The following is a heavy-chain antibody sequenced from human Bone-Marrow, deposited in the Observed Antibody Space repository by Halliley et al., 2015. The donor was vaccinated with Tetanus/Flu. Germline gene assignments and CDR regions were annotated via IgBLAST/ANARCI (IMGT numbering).Heavy chain of an antibody. J-gene: IGHJ2*01. Sequence: TLSLTCTVSGVSITNGDFSWTWIRQTPGKGLEWVGYIYHSGTTYYNPSLKSRVSMSIDRSKNQFSLKLTSVSAADTAVYHCARVDTATRYFDLWGRGTLVSVSS. CDR2: IYHSGTT. CDR1: GVSITNGDFS. CDR3: ARVDTATRYFDL. V-gene: IGHV4-30-2*01. D-gene: IGHD2-21*02.